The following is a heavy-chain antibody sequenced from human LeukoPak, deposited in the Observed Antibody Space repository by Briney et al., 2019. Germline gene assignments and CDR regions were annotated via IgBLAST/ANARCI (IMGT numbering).Heavy chain of an antibody. J-gene: IGHJ4*02. CDR3: AREGYSGYGGEKGFDY. Sequence: ASVKVSRKASGYTFTGYYKHWVRQAPGQGLEWMGRINPNSGGTNYAQKFQGRVTMTRDTSISTAYMELSRLRSDDTAVYYCAREGYSGYGGEKGFDYWGQGTLVTVSS. CDR1: GYTFTGYY. CDR2: INPNSGGT. V-gene: IGHV1-2*06. D-gene: IGHD5-12*01.